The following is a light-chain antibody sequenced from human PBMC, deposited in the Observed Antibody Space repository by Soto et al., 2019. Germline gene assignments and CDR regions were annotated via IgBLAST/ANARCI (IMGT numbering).Light chain of an antibody. V-gene: IGKV3-15*01. CDR2: GAS. J-gene: IGKJ3*01. Sequence: IVMTQSPATLSVSPGARATLSCRASQSVASNLAWDQQRLGQAPRLLVYGASTRATGIPARFSGSGSGTESTLTISSVQSEDFAVYYCQQYNKWPLFTFGPGTRVDI. CDR3: QQYNKWPLFT. CDR1: QSVASN.